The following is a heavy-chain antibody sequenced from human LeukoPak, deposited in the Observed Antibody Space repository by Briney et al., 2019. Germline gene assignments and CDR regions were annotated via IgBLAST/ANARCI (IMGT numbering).Heavy chain of an antibody. Sequence: ASVKVSCKTSGDTFTNHDINWVRQTTGQGLEWMGWMNPNSGNTGYAQKFQGRVTLTRNPSKNTAYMELRSLRSDDTAVYFCARNFYGNAFDIWGQGTMVTVSS. CDR1: GDTFTNHD. CDR2: MNPNSGNT. V-gene: IGHV1-8*01. CDR3: ARNFYGNAFDI. J-gene: IGHJ3*02. D-gene: IGHD2/OR15-2a*01.